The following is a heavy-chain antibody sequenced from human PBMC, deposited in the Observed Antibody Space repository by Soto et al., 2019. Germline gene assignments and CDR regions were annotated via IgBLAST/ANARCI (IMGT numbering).Heavy chain of an antibody. Sequence: SETLSLTCTVSGGSISSGGYYWSWIRQHPGKGLEWIGYIYYSGSTYYNPSLKSRVTISVDTSKNQFSLKLSSVTAADTAVYYCARVAEVHYYGADYWGQGTLVTVSS. CDR3: ARVAEVHYYGADY. D-gene: IGHD3-10*01. V-gene: IGHV4-31*03. CDR2: IYYSGST. J-gene: IGHJ4*02. CDR1: GGSISSGGYY.